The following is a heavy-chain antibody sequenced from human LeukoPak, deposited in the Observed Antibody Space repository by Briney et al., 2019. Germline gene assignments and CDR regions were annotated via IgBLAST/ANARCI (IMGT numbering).Heavy chain of an antibody. J-gene: IGHJ4*02. V-gene: IGHV3-23*01. Sequence: GGSLRPSCAASGFTFSSYDMSWVRQAPGEGLEWVSTISGSGDSTDYADSVKGRFTISRDNSKNTLYLQMNSLRAADTAVYYCATAPQVLLEDYFDYWGQGTLVTVSS. CDR1: GFTFSSYD. D-gene: IGHD3-10*01. CDR3: ATAPQVLLEDYFDY. CDR2: ISGSGDST.